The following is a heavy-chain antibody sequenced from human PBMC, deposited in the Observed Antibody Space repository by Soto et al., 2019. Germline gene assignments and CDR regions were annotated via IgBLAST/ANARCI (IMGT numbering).Heavy chain of an antibody. V-gene: IGHV1-69*13. Sequence: SVKVSCKASGGTFSSYAISWVGQAPGQGLEWMGGIIPIFGTANYAQKFQGRVTITADESTSTAYMELSSLRSEDTAVYYCARQLADAFDIWGQETMVTIAS. CDR1: GGTFSSYA. J-gene: IGHJ3*02. D-gene: IGHD6-13*01. CDR2: IIPIFGTA. CDR3: ARQLADAFDI.